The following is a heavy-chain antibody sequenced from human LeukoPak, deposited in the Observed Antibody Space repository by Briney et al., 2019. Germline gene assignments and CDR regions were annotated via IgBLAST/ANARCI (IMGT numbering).Heavy chain of an antibody. J-gene: IGHJ4*02. CDR1: GFSFSASS. Sequence: GGSLRLSCAASGFSFSASSMSWVRQTPGKGLEWVSSISENGRNTYYADSVKGRFTVSRDNSKNTLYLQMNSLRAEDTAVYYCAKGRLAHDYWGQGTLVTVSS. CDR3: AKGRLAHDY. D-gene: IGHD6-19*01. V-gene: IGHV3-23*01. CDR2: ISENGRNT.